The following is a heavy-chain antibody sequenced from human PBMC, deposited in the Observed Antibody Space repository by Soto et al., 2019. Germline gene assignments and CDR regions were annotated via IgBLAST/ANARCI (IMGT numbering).Heavy chain of an antibody. CDR2: IYWDDDK. CDR1: GFSLSTSGVG. D-gene: IGHD6-19*01. J-gene: IGHJ2*01. V-gene: IGHV2-5*02. CDR3: AHQSDEGSGWYFDL. Sequence: QITLKESGPTLVKPTQTLTLTCTFSGFSLSTSGVGVGWIRQPPGMALEWLALIYWDDDKRYSPSLKSRLTITKDTSKNQVVLTMTNMDPVDTATYYCAHQSDEGSGWYFDLWGRGTLVTVSS.